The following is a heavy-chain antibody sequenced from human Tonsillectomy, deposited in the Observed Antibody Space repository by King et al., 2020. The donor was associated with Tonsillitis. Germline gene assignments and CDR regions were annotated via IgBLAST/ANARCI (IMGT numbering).Heavy chain of an antibody. CDR2: ITWNSGTM. V-gene: IGHV3-9*01. CDR1: GFTFDDYA. Sequence: VQLVESGGGLVQPGGSLRLSCAASGFTFDDYAMHWVRQVPGKGLEWVSGITWNSGTMGYADSVKGRFTISRDNAQNSLFLQMNTLRTEDTALYYCARDRWRTPYFFDYWGQGTLVTVSS. D-gene: IGHD2-15*01. J-gene: IGHJ4*02. CDR3: ARDRWRTPYFFDY.